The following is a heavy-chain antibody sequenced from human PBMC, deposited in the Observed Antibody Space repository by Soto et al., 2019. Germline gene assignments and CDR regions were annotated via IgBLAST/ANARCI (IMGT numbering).Heavy chain of an antibody. D-gene: IGHD2-2*01. Sequence: QVQLVQSGAEVKKPGASVKVSCKTSGYIFTTYSIAWVRQAPGQGLEWMGWINTYNGKTHYAQKLQGRVSVTAEPSTGTVYMELRSLTSDDTAVYYCARGPQTSDFWGQGTLVTVSS. V-gene: IGHV1-18*04. CDR2: INTYNGKT. CDR1: GYIFTTYS. J-gene: IGHJ4*02. CDR3: ARGPQTSDF.